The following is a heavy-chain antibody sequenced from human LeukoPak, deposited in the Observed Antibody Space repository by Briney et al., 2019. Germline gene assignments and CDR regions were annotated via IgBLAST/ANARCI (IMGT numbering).Heavy chain of an antibody. CDR3: ARIYCGGDCRGYYYHYYMDV. Sequence: SETLSLTCTVSGGSISSYYWGWIRQPAGKGLEWIGRIYTSGSTNYNPSLKSRVTTSVDTSNKQFSLKHSPTTAADTAVYYCARIYCGGDCRGYYYHYYMDVWGKGTTVTISS. V-gene: IGHV4-4*07. D-gene: IGHD2-21*02. CDR2: IYTSGST. J-gene: IGHJ6*03. CDR1: GGSISSYY.